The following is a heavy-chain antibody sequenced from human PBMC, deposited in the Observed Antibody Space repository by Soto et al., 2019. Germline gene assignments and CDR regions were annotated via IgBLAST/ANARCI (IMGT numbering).Heavy chain of an antibody. V-gene: IGHV5-10-1*01. CDR1: GYSFTSYW. CDR3: ATPIAAAGSYYYYYGMDV. Sequence: PGESLKISCKGSGYSFTSYWISWVRKMPGKGLEWMGRIDPSDSYTNYSPSFQGHVTISADKSISTAYLQWSSLKASDTAMYYCATPIAAAGSYYYYYGMDVWGQGTTVTVSS. D-gene: IGHD6-13*01. J-gene: IGHJ6*02. CDR2: IDPSDSYT.